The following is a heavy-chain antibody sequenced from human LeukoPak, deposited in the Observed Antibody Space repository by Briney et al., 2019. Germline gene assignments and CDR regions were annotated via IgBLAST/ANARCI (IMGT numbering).Heavy chain of an antibody. V-gene: IGHV1-46*01. Sequence: ASVKVSCKASGYTFTNYFMHWVRQAPGQGLEWMGIINPSGGSTSYAQKFQGRVTMTRDMSTSTVYMELSSLRSEDTAVYYCARDSKGPYYYYYMDVWGKGTTVTVSS. CDR3: ARDSKGPYYYYYMDV. D-gene: IGHD2/OR15-2a*01. J-gene: IGHJ6*03. CDR2: INPSGGST. CDR1: GYTFTNYF.